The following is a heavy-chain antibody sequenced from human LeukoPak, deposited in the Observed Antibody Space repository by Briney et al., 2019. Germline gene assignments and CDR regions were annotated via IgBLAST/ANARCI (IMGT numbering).Heavy chain of an antibody. D-gene: IGHD2-15*01. CDR3: AKAPVTTCRGAFCYPFDY. Sequence: GGSLRLSCAASGFTLSSYAMSWVRQAPGKGLEWVSAISDTGNTYHADSVKGRFTISRNSSKNTLFLQMNRLRPEDAAVYYCAKAPVTTCRGAFCYPFDYWGLGTLVTVSS. CDR2: ISDTGNT. V-gene: IGHV3-23*01. J-gene: IGHJ4*02. CDR1: GFTLSSYA.